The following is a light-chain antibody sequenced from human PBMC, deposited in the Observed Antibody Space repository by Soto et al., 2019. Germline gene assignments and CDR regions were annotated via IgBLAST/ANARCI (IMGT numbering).Light chain of an antibody. CDR3: HLRSNWPPGIT. Sequence: EIVLTQSPATVALSPGETVTLSCRASQSVSGSFAWYQHKPGQAPRVLIYDGSNRATGIPARFSGSGSGTAFSLTISNLEPEDFAVYYCHLRSNWPPGITFGHGTRLEMK. J-gene: IGKJ5*01. CDR1: QSVSGS. V-gene: IGKV3-11*01. CDR2: DGS.